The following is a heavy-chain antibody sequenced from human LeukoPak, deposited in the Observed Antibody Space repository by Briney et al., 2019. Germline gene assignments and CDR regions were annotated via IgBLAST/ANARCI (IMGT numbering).Heavy chain of an antibody. CDR1: GYTFTSYG. CDR3: ARDGAYSYYYGWGSYYQSPYYYGMDV. J-gene: IGHJ6*04. D-gene: IGHD3-10*01. V-gene: IGHV1-18*01. Sequence: ASVKVSCKASGYTFTSYGISWVRQAPGQGLEWMGWISAYNGNTNYAQKLQGRVTMTTDTSTSTAYMELRSLRSDDTAVYYCARDGAYSYYYGWGSYYQSPYYYGMDVGGKGTTVTVSS. CDR2: ISAYNGNT.